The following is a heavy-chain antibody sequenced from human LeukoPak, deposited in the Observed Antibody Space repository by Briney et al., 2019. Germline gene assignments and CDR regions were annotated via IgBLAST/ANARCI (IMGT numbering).Heavy chain of an antibody. D-gene: IGHD6-6*01. J-gene: IGHJ6*03. V-gene: IGHV1-69*06. CDR3: VKGRAARPPYYYYYYYMDV. Sequence: ASVKVSCKASGGTFSSYAISWVRQAPGQGLEWMGGIIPIFGTANYAQRFQGRVTITADKSTSTAYMELSSLRSEDTAVYYCVKGRAARPPYYYYYYYMDVWGKGTTVTVSS. CDR2: IIPIFGTA. CDR1: GGTFSSYA.